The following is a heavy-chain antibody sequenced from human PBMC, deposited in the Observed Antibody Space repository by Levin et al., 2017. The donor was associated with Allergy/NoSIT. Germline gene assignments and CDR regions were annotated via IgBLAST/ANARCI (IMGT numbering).Heavy chain of an antibody. CDR2: IRSKAYGETT. CDR1: GFTFDNFG. V-gene: IGHV3-49*04. Sequence: SCTVSGFTFDNFGMTWVRQAPGKGLEWVGLIRSKAYGETTEYAASVKGRFTISRDESKTIAYLQMNSLKTEDTAVYYCTRIYCSSTSCYAVYFQHWGQGTLVTVSS. CDR3: TRIYCSSTSCYAVYFQH. D-gene: IGHD2-2*01. J-gene: IGHJ1*01.